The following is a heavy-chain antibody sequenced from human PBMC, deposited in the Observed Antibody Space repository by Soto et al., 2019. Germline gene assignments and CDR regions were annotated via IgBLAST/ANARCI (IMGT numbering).Heavy chain of an antibody. CDR3: AKLASSGYDAY. Sequence: GGSLRLSCAASGFTLSSYAMSWVRQAPGKGLEWVSSISGSGGSTYYADSVKGRFTISRDNSKNTLYVQMNSLGVEDTAIYYCAKLASSGYDAYWGQGTRVTVSS. D-gene: IGHD3-22*01. J-gene: IGHJ4*02. CDR2: ISGSGGST. CDR1: GFTLSSYA. V-gene: IGHV3-23*01.